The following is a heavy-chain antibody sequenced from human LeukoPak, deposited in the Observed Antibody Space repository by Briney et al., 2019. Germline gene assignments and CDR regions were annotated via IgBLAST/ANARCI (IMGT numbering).Heavy chain of an antibody. CDR1: GYTFTAYY. CDR3: ARARPYVFDY. J-gene: IGHJ4*02. Sequence: ASVKVSCKASGYTFTAYYTHWVRQAPGQGLEWMGWINPNSGGTIYAQKFQGRVTMTRDTSISTAYMELSSLRSDDTAVYYCARARPYVFDYWGQGTLVTVSS. D-gene: IGHD2-8*01. CDR2: INPNSGGT. V-gene: IGHV1-2*02.